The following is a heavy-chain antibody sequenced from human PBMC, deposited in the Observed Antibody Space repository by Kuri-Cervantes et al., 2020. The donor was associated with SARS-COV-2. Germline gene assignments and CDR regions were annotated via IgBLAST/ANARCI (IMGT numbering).Heavy chain of an antibody. CDR3: ARSGPGAISREDGACDI. CDR1: GDTFTYRF. CDR2: ITPFNGNT. V-gene: IGHV1-45*01. J-gene: IGHJ3*02. D-gene: IGHD5-24*01. Sequence: SVKVSCKASGDTFTYRFLHWVRQAPGQAPEWMGWITPFNGNTNYAQRFQDRVTITRDRSMSTAYMELSSLRSDDTAMYYCARSGPGAISREDGACDIWGQGTMV.